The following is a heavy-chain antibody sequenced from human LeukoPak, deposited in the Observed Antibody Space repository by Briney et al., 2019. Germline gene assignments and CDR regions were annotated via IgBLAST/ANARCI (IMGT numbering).Heavy chain of an antibody. CDR2: IHYDGSNE. CDR1: GFTFSTYG. V-gene: IGHV3-30*02. CDR3: AKDLSSNWYEGFDY. J-gene: IGHJ4*02. Sequence: QSGGSLRLSCAAAGFTFSTYGMHWVRQAPGKGLEWVAFIHYDGSNEYYGDSVKGRFTISRDNSKNTLYLQMNSLRAEDTAVYYRAKDLSSNWYEGFDYWGQGIQVTVSS. D-gene: IGHD6-13*01.